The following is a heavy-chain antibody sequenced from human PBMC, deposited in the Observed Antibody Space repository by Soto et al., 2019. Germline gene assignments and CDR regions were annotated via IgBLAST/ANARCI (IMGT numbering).Heavy chain of an antibody. V-gene: IGHV5-10-1*01. D-gene: IGHD3-22*01. CDR1: GYSFTSYW. CDR3: ARLYYYDSSGYYYYYYGMDV. J-gene: IGHJ6*02. Sequence: GGSLKISCKGSGYSFTSYWISWVRQMPGKGLEWMGRIDPSDSYTNYSPSFQGHVTISADKSISTAYLQWSSLKASDTAMYYCARLYYYDSSGYYYYYYGMDVWGQGTTVTVSS. CDR2: IDPSDSYT.